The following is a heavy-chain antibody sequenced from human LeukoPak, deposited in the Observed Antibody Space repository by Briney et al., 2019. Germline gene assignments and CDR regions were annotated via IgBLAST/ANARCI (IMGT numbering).Heavy chain of an antibody. D-gene: IGHD6-19*01. J-gene: IGHJ4*02. V-gene: IGHV3-7*01. CDR2: IKQDGSGQ. CDR3: ARNSGWSVDY. CDR1: GFTFSNYW. Sequence: PGGSLRLSCAASGFTFSNYWMSWVRQTPGKGLEWVANIKQDGSGQYYVDSMEGRFTVSRDNAKNSLSLQMNSLRADDTAVYYCARNSGWSVDYWGQGALVTVS.